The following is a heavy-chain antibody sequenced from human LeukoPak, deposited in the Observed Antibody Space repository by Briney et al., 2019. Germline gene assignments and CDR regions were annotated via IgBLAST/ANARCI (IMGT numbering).Heavy chain of an antibody. D-gene: IGHD2-15*01. CDR2: TYYRSKWYT. J-gene: IGHJ4*02. CDR3: ARDGWPAFDY. CDR1: GDSVSTNTAA. V-gene: IGHV6-1*01. Sequence: SPTLSLTCAISGDSVSTNTAAWNWIRQSPSRGLEWLGRTYYRSKWYTDYAVSVKSRITINPDTSKNQFSLQLNSVTPEDTAVYFCARDGWPAFDYWGQGTLVTVSS.